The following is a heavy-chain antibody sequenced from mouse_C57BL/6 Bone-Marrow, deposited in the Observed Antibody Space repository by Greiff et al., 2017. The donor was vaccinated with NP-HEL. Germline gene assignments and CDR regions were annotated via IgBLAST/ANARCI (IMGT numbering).Heavy chain of an antibody. V-gene: IGHV1-87*01. D-gene: IGHD2-1*01. CDR3: SEDSAVYYCACAHYGNFDY. J-gene: IGHJ2*01. Sequence: QVQLQQSGPELARPWASVKISCQAFYTFSRRLHFAIRDPNYWMQWVKQRPGQDLEWMGAIYPGIGDTSYNEKFKGKATLTADKSSRTAYMQLSSLPSEDSAVYYCACAHYGNFDYWGQGTTLTVSS. CDR2: GQDLEWMG. CDR1: YTFS.